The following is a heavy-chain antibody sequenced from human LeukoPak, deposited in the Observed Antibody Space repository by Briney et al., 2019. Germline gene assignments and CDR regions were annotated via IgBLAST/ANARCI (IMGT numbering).Heavy chain of an antibody. CDR3: ARDIGGYSSSWSLFDY. CDR1: GYTFTSYG. D-gene: IGHD6-13*01. J-gene: IGHJ4*02. Sequence: ASVKVSXKASGYTFTSYGISWVRQAPGQGLEWMGWISAYNGNTNYAQKLQGRVTMTTDTSTSTAYMELRSLRSDDTAVYYCARDIGGYSSSWSLFDYWGQGTLVTVSS. V-gene: IGHV1-18*01. CDR2: ISAYNGNT.